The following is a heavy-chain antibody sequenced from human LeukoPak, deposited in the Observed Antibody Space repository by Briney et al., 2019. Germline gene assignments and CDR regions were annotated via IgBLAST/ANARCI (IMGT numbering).Heavy chain of an antibody. CDR3: ANDRDYSSRWNFDY. Sequence: GGSLRLSCAASGFTFRIHAVSWVRRARGKGLEWVSAISGSGGSTYYADSVKGRFTISRDNSKNTLYLQMNSLRAEDTAVYYCANDRDYSSRWNFDYWGQGTLVTVSS. CDR2: ISGSGGST. D-gene: IGHD6-13*01. CDR1: GFTFRIHA. J-gene: IGHJ4*02. V-gene: IGHV3-23*01.